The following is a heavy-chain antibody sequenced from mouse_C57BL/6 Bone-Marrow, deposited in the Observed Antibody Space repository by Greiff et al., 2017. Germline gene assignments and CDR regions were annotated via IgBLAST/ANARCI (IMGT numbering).Heavy chain of an antibody. D-gene: IGHD1-1*01. Sequence: QVQLQQPGAELVKPGASVKMSCKASGYTFTSYWITWVKQRPGQGLEWIGDIYPGSGSTNYNEKLKSKATLTVDTSSSTAYMQLSSLTSEDSAVYYCAREGDYYGSTYYAMDYWGQGTSVTVSS. CDR1: GYTFTSYW. J-gene: IGHJ4*01. CDR2: IYPGSGST. CDR3: AREGDYYGSTYYAMDY. V-gene: IGHV1-55*01.